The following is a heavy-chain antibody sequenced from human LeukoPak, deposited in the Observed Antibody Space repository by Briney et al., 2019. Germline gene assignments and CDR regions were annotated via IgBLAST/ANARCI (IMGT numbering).Heavy chain of an antibody. CDR1: GGSISSATYY. J-gene: IGHJ6*03. V-gene: IGHV4-61*02. Sequence: SQTLSLTCTVSGGSISSATYYWSWIRQPAGKGLEWIGRIYTSGSTNYNPSLKSRVTISVDTSKKQSSLKLSSVTAADTAVYYCAREAYTTEGLPAATADYYYYMDVWGKGTTVTVSS. CDR2: IYTSGST. D-gene: IGHD2-2*01. CDR3: AREAYTTEGLPAATADYYYYMDV.